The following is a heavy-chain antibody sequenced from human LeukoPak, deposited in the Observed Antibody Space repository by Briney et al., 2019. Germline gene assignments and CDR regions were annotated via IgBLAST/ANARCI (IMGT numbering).Heavy chain of an antibody. CDR2: ISSSGGST. J-gene: IGHJ3*02. CDR1: GFTFSSYA. V-gene: IGHV3-23*01. D-gene: IGHD2-15*01. Sequence: PGGSLRLSCAASGFTFSSYAMSWVRQAPGKGLEWVSAISSSGGSTYYADSVKGRFTISRDNSKNTLYLQMNSLRAEDTAVYYCAKPLVVTYAFDIWGQGTMVTVSS. CDR3: AKPLVVTYAFDI.